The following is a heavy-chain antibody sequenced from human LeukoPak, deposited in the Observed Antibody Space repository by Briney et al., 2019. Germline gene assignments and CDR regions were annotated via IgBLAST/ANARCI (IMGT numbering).Heavy chain of an antibody. CDR3: ARDQYYYGSGNWFDP. V-gene: IGHV1-8*01. Sequence: ASVKVSCKASGYTFTSYDVNWVRQATGQGLEWMGWMNPNSGNTGYAQKFQGRVTMTRNTSISTAYMELSSLRSEDTAVYYCARDQYYYGSGNWFDPWGQGTLVTVSS. CDR2: MNPNSGNT. D-gene: IGHD3-10*01. CDR1: GYTFTSYD. J-gene: IGHJ5*02.